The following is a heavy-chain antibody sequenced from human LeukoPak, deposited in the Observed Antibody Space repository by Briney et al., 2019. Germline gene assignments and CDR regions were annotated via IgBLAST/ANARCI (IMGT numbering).Heavy chain of an antibody. Sequence: PSETLSLTCTVSGASVNTDYWSWIRQPPGKGLEWIGEINHSGSTNYNPSLKSRVTMSVDTSKNQFSLKVSSVTAADTAVYYCARGLSIAAAGTGYAFDIWGQGTMVTVSS. CDR3: ARGLSIAAAGTGYAFDI. D-gene: IGHD6-13*01. CDR1: GASVNTDY. CDR2: INHSGST. V-gene: IGHV4-34*01. J-gene: IGHJ3*02.